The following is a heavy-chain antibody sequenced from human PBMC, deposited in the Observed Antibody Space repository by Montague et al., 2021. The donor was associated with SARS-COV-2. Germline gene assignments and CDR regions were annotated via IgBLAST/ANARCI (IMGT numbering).Heavy chain of an antibody. CDR3: AKDMGAWNYYYGMDV. J-gene: IGHJ6*02. CDR2: VSWDGGST. Sequence: SLRLSCAASGFTFDDYTMHWVRQAPGKGLEWVSLVSWDGGSTYYADSVEGRFTISRDNSKNSLYLQMNSLRTEDNALYYCAKDMGAWNYYYGMDVWGQGTTVTVSS. V-gene: IGHV3-43*01. D-gene: IGHD1-1*01. CDR1: GFTFDDYT.